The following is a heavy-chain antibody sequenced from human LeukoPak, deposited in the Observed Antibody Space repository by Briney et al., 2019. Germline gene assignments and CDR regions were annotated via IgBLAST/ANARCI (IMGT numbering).Heavy chain of an antibody. J-gene: IGHJ4*02. Sequence: PGGSLRLSCAASGFTFSSYGMHWVRQAPGKGLEWVAVISYDGSNKYYADSVKGRFTISRDNSKNTLYLQMNSLRAEDTAVYYCANYIVGATDFDYWGQGTLVTVSS. D-gene: IGHD1-26*01. CDR2: ISYDGSNK. CDR3: ANYIVGATDFDY. CDR1: GFTFSSYG. V-gene: IGHV3-30*18.